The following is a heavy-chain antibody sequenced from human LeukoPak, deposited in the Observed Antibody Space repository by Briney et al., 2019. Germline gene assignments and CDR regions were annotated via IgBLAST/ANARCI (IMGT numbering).Heavy chain of an antibody. CDR1: GFTFSSYG. CDR3: AREMRGYCSSTSCYTDAFDI. J-gene: IGHJ3*02. V-gene: IGHV3-33*01. CDR2: IGYDGSNK. Sequence: PGGSLRLSCAASGFTFSSYGMHWVRQAPGKGLQWVAVIGYDGSNKYYADSVKGRFTISRDNSKNTLYLQMNSLIAEDTAVYYCAREMRGYCSSTSCYTDAFDIWGQGTMVTVSS. D-gene: IGHD2-2*01.